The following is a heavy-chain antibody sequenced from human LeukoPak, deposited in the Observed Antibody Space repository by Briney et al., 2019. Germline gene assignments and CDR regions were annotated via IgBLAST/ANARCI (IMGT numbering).Heavy chain of an antibody. CDR3: ARQTYSSRNGMDV. D-gene: IGHD6-13*01. Sequence: PGGSLRLSCAASGFTVSSNYMSWVCQAPGKGLERVSVIYSGGSTYYADSVKGRFTISRDNSKNTLYLQMNSLRAEDTAVYYCARQTYSSRNGMDVWGQGTTVTVSS. V-gene: IGHV3-66*04. CDR1: GFTVSSNY. J-gene: IGHJ6*02. CDR2: IYSGGST.